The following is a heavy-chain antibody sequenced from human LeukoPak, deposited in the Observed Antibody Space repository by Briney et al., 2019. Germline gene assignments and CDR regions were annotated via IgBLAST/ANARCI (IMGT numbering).Heavy chain of an antibody. Sequence: GESLMISCKGSGYSFTSYWIGWVRQKPGKGLEWMGIIYPGDSDIRYSLSFQGHVTVSADKSISTAYLQWSSLKASDTAMYYCASGRYDTSALDIWGQGTVVTVSS. J-gene: IGHJ3*02. V-gene: IGHV5-51*01. CDR3: ASGRYDTSALDI. CDR1: GYSFTSYW. D-gene: IGHD3-22*01. CDR2: IYPGDSDI.